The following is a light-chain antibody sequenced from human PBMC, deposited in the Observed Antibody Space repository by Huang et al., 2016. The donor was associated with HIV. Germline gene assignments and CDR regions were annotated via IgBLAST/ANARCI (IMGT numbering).Light chain of an antibody. CDR3: LQDFNYPRT. V-gene: IGKV1-6*02. CDR1: QDITDD. CDR2: AAS. J-gene: IGKJ1*01. Sequence: AIQLTQSPSSLSASVGDRVTITCRASQDITDDFGWYQQQPGKAPKLLISAASTLRSGGPSRFSGSGSGTDFTLTISSLQPEDFATYFCLQDFNYPRTFGQGTRVEIK.